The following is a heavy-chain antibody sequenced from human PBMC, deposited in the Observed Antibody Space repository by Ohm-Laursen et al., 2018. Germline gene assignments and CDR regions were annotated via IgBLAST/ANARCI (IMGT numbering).Heavy chain of an antibody. D-gene: IGHD1-14*01. CDR2: MNPNSGNT. J-gene: IGHJ5*02. Sequence: GSSVKVSCKASGYTFTSYDINWVRQATGQGLEWMGWMNPNSGNTGYAQKFQGRVTMTRNTSISTAYMELSSLRSEDTAVYYCARFDNPVDSNGRWFDPWGQGTLVTVSS. CDR1: GYTFTSYD. CDR3: ARFDNPVDSNGRWFDP. V-gene: IGHV1-8*01.